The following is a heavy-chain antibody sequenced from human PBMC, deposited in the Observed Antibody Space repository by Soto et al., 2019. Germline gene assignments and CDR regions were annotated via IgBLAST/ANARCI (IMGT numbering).Heavy chain of an antibody. Sequence: SETLSLICAGSGGSISSGGYSWSWIRQPPGKGLEWIGYIYHSGSTYYNPSLKSRVTISVDRSKNQFSLKLSSVTAADTAVYYCARTLAAAGIRYFHYWGQGTLVTVSS. D-gene: IGHD6-13*01. CDR1: GGSISSGGYS. CDR2: IYHSGST. CDR3: ARTLAAAGIRYFHY. V-gene: IGHV4-30-2*01. J-gene: IGHJ4*02.